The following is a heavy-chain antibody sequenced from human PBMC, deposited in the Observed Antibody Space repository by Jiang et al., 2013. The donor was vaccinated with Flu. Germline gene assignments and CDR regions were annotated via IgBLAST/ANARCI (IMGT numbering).Heavy chain of an antibody. Sequence: SGAEVKKPGASVKVSCKASGYTFTEYYVHWVRQAPGQGLEWMGRLNPNTGDTIYAQKFEGRVTMTSDTSISTASMDLNRLTSDDTALYFCVSRGVVTKIRGGPITSSPPPYYYYGMDIWGQGTPV. J-gene: IGHJ6*02. CDR2: LNPNTGDT. CDR1: GYTFTEYY. CDR3: VSRGVVTKIRGGPITSSPPPYYYYGMDI. V-gene: IGHV1-2*06. D-gene: IGHD3-10*01.